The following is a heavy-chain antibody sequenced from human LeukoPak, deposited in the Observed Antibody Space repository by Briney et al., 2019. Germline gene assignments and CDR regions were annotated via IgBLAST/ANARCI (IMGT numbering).Heavy chain of an antibody. J-gene: IGHJ4*02. Sequence: SETLSLTCTVSGGSISSSSYYWGWIRQPPGTGLEWIGSIYYSGSTYYNPSLKSRVTISVDTSKNQFSLKLSSVTAADTAVYYCASDSSSWGYFDYWGQGTLVTVSS. CDR2: IYYSGST. V-gene: IGHV4-39*01. D-gene: IGHD6-13*01. CDR3: ASDSSSWGYFDY. CDR1: GGSISSSSYY.